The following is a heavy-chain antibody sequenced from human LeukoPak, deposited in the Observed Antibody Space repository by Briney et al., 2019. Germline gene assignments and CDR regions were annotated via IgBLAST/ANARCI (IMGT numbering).Heavy chain of an antibody. CDR1: GFTFSTYG. J-gene: IGHJ4*02. V-gene: IGHV3-30*02. CDR2: IRYDASNK. Sequence: GGSLRLSCAASGFTFSTYGMHWVRQAPGKGLEWVAFIRYDASNKYYADSVKGRFTISRDNAENSLYLQMNSLRAEDTAVYYCARIIGAFGTYRYDSWGQGTLVSVSS. CDR3: ARIIGAFGTYRYDS. D-gene: IGHD3-16*02.